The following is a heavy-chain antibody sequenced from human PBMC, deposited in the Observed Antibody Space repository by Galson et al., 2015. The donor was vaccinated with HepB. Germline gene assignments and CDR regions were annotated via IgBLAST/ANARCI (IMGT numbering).Heavy chain of an antibody. CDR3: AKGGNFYHYMDV. Sequence: SLRLSCAASGFTFSTYDIHWVRQAPGKGLEWVAIISYDGSNKYYAGSVKGRFTVSRDNPKNTLSLQMNSLRAEDTAVYYCAKGGNFYHYMDVWGKGTTVTVSS. CDR2: ISYDGSNK. J-gene: IGHJ6*03. D-gene: IGHD6-13*01. V-gene: IGHV3-30*18. CDR1: GFTFSTYD.